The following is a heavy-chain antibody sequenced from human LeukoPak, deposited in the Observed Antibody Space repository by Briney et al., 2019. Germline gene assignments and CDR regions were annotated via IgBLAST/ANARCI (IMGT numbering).Heavy chain of an antibody. V-gene: IGHV1-8*01. CDR3: ARGLFGTAMVRGDY. Sequence: ASVKVSCKASGYTFTSYDINWVRQATGQGLEWMGWMNPNSGNTGYAQKFQGRVTMTRNTSISTAYMELSSLRSEDTAVYYCARGLFGTAMVRGDYWGQGTLVTVSS. D-gene: IGHD5-18*01. CDR2: MNPNSGNT. CDR1: GYTFTSYD. J-gene: IGHJ4*02.